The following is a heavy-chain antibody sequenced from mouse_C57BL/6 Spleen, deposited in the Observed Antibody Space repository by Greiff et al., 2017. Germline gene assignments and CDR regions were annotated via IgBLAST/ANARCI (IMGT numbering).Heavy chain of an antibody. D-gene: IGHD2-10*01. CDR1: GYAFTNYL. CDR3: AGSGSPYYGSYWYFGV. CDR2: INPGSGGT. V-gene: IGHV1-54*01. Sequence: QVQLQQSGAELVRPGTSVKVSCKASGYAFTNYLIEWVKQRPGQGLEWIGVINPGSGGTNYNEKFKGKATLTADKSSSTAYMQLSSLTSEDSAVCFCAGSGSPYYGSYWYFGVWGTGTTVTVSS. J-gene: IGHJ1*03.